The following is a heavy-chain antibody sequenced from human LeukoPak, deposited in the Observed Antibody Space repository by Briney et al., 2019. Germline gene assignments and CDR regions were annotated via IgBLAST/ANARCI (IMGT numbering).Heavy chain of an antibody. Sequence: GSLRLSCAASGFTFSSNSMNWVRQPPGKGLEWIGEINHSGSTNYNPSLKSRVTISVDTSKNQFSLKLSSVTAADTAVYYCARGKRIAARPRGYYYYYMDVWGKGTTVTVSS. D-gene: IGHD6-6*01. CDR2: INHSGST. J-gene: IGHJ6*03. CDR3: ARGKRIAARPRGYYYYYMDV. V-gene: IGHV4-34*01. CDR1: GFTFSSNS.